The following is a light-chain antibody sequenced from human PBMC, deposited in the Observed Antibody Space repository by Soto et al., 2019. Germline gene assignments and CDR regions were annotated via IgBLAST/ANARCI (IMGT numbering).Light chain of an antibody. CDR2: AAS. CDR3: QQYYSYPPT. CDR1: QGISSY. Sequence: AILMTHSPSSLXXXXXXXVTXXXLASQGISSYLAWYQQKPGKAPKLLIYAASTLQSGVPSRFSGSGSGTDFTLTISCLQSEDFATYYCQQYYSYPPTFGQGTKVDI. V-gene: IGKV1-8*01. J-gene: IGKJ1*01.